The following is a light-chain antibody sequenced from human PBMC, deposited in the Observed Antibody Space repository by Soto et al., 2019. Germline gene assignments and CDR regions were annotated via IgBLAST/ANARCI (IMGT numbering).Light chain of an antibody. CDR1: SSDVGAYDY. V-gene: IGLV2-8*01. Sequence: QSVLTQPPSASGSPGQSVTISCTGTSSDVGAYDYVCWYQQHPGKAPKLMIYEVNKRPSGVPDRFSGSKSGNTASLTVSGLQAGDEADYYCAAWDDNLNAYVFGSGTKLTVL. J-gene: IGLJ1*01. CDR2: EVN. CDR3: AAWDDNLNAYV.